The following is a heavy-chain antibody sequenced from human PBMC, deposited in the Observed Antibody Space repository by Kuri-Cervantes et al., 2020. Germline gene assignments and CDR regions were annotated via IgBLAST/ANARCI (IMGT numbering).Heavy chain of an antibody. D-gene: IGHD4/OR15-4a*01. CDR2: MIDSGDNT. J-gene: IGHJ4*02. CDR3: ARGWCDK. Sequence: GESLKISCATSGFSFTTYALMWVRQAPGKGLEWVSMIDSGDNTYYADSGKGRFTISRDTSKNMVYLQMSSLSAEDTAVYYCARGWCDKWGQGTLVTVSS. V-gene: IGHV3-23*01. CDR1: GFSFTTYA.